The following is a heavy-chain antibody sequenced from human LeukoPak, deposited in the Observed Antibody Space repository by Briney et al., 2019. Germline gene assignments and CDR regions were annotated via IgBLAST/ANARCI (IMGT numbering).Heavy chain of an antibody. CDR3: ARNLWFGESSDAFDM. CDR2: INPKSGDT. CDR1: GYSFTGHY. V-gene: IGHV1-2*02. D-gene: IGHD3-10*01. Sequence: ASVKVSCKASGYSFTGHYMHWVRQAPGQGLEWMGWINPKSGDTNYAQKFQGRVTMTRDTSISTAYMDMSSLRSDDTAAYYCARNLWFGESSDAFDMWGQGTMVTVSS. J-gene: IGHJ3*02.